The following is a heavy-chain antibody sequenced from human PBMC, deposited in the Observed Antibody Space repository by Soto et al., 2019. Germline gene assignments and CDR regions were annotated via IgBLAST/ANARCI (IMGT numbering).Heavy chain of an antibody. V-gene: IGHV3-48*01. CDR2: ISSSSSTI. J-gene: IGHJ4*02. CDR1: GFTFSSYA. CDR3: AREERDKLRFFGY. Sequence: PGGSLRLSCAASGFTFSSYAMSWVRQAPGKGLEWVSYISSSSSTIYYADSVKGRFTISRDNAKNSLYLQMNSLRAEDTAVYYCAREERDKLRFFGYWGQGTLVTVSS. D-gene: IGHD3-3*01.